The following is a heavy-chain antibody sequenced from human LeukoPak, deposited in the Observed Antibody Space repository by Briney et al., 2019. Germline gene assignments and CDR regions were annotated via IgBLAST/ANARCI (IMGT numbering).Heavy chain of an antibody. CDR2: IDPSDSYT. CDR1: GNSFTSYW. CDR3: ARQGHWLSHGVDYYYGMDV. J-gene: IGHJ6*02. V-gene: IGHV5-10-1*01. Sequence: GESLKISCKGSGNSFTSYWIRWVRQMPGKGLEWMGRIDPSDSYTNYSPSFQGHVTISADKSISTAYLQWSSLKASDTAMYYCARQGHWLSHGVDYYYGMDVWGQGTTVTVSS. D-gene: IGHD6-19*01.